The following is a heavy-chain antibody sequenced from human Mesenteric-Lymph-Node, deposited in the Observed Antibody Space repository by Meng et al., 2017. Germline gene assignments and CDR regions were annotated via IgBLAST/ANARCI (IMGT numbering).Heavy chain of an antibody. J-gene: IGHJ4*02. CDR1: GYTFTNYG. CDR2: ISAYNGNT. V-gene: IGHV1-18*01. D-gene: IGHD1-26*01. CDR3: ARVEVGITSGDY. Sequence: GQLVQFGGEGKKPGTSLKVSCKASGYTFTNYGITWVRQAPGQGLEWMGWISAYNGNTNYAQTLQGRVIMTTDTSTSTAYMELRSLRSDDTAVYYCARVEVGITSGDYWGQGTLVTVSS.